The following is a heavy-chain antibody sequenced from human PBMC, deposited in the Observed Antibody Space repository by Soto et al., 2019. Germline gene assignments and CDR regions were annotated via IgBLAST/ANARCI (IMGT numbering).Heavy chain of an antibody. CDR3: ARPQRYYDFWSGYLAYFDD. V-gene: IGHV4-34*01. J-gene: IGHJ4*02. CDR2: INHSGST. CDR1: GGSFSGYY. D-gene: IGHD3-3*01. Sequence: SETLSLTCAVYGGSFSGYYWSWIRQPPGKGLEWIGEINHSGSTNYNPSLKSRVTISVDTSKNQFSLKLSSVTAADTAVYYCARPQRYYDFWSGYLAYFDDWGQGTLVTVSS.